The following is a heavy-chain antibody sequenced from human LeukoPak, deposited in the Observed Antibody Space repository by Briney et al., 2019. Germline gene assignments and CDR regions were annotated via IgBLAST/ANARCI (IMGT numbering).Heavy chain of an antibody. V-gene: IGHV4-34*01. D-gene: IGHD2-15*01. CDR1: GGSFSGYY. CDR2: VHHSGST. J-gene: IGHJ5*02. CDR3: ARGDCNGGGCYIRRSWFDP. Sequence: PSETLSLTCAVSGGSFSGYYWSWIRQPPGKGLEWIGEVHHSGSTNYNPSLKSRVTISVDTSKDQFSLRLSSVTAADTAVYYCARGDCNGGGCYIRRSWFDPWGQGTLVTVSS.